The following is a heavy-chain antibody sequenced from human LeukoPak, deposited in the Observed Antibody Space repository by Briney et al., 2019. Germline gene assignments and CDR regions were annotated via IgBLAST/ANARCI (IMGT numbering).Heavy chain of an antibody. CDR3: AKDRSGAGACSREFDP. D-gene: IGHD3-10*01. V-gene: IGHV3-23*01. CDR2: ISGSGGST. CDR1: GFTFSSHS. J-gene: IGHJ5*02. Sequence: PGESLTLSCAASGFTFSSHSMSWVRQAPGKGLEWVAAISGSGGSTYYADSVKGRFIISRDTSKNTLYLQMTSVRPDEPDIYYGAKDRSGAGACSREFDPWGQGTLVTVSS.